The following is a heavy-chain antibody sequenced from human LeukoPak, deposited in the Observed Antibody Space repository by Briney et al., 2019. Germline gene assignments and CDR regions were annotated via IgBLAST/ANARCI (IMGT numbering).Heavy chain of an antibody. CDR1: GSTFNRFA. Sequence: PGGSLRLSCAASGSTFNRFAMHWVRQAPGKGLEWVAVISYDGSDKYYADFVKGRFTISRDNSKNTLYLQMNSLRAEDTAVYYCAKAYGGYESHYYYYGMDVWGQGTTVTVSS. V-gene: IGHV3-30*18. D-gene: IGHD5-12*01. CDR2: ISYDGSDK. J-gene: IGHJ6*02. CDR3: AKAYGGYESHYYYYGMDV.